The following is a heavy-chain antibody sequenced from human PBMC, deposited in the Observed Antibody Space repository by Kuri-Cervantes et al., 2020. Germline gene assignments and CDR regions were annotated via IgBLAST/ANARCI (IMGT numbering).Heavy chain of an antibody. J-gene: IGHJ3*02. V-gene: IGHV4-34*01. CDR1: GGSFSGYY. D-gene: IGHD5-18*01. Sequence: SETLSLTCAVYGGSFSGYYWSWIRQPPGKGLEWIGEINHGGSTNYNPSLKSRVTISVDTSKNQFSLKLSSVTAADTAVYYCARVIVDTAMIITPDAFDIWGQGTMVTVSS. CDR3: ARVIVDTAMIITPDAFDI. CDR2: INHGGST.